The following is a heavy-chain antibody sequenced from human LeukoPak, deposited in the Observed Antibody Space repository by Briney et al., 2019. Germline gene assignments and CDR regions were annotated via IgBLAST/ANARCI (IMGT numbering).Heavy chain of an antibody. CDR1: GDSVSSNSAA. J-gene: IGHJ4*02. V-gene: IGHV6-1*01. D-gene: IGHD1-26*01. Sequence: SQTLSLTCAITGDSVSSNSAAWNWIRRSPSRGLEWLGRTYYRSKWYNDYAVSVKSRITINPDTSKNQFSLQLNSVTAEDTAVYYCARGGTYLFDYWGQGTLVTVSS. CDR2: TYYRSKWYN. CDR3: ARGGTYLFDY.